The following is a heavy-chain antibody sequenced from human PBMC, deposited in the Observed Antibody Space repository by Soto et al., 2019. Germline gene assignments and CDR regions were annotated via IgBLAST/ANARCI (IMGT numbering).Heavy chain of an antibody. Sequence: DVQLVESGGGLVQSGGSLRLSCAASGLTLSHYIMSWVRQAPGKRLEWVANIKEDGHEKYYVDSVKGRFTISRDNAKNSLFLQVDSLRAEDTAFYYYVTYFGWGKHLPYWGQGTLVTVSS. V-gene: IGHV3-7*01. CDR2: IKEDGHEK. CDR3: VTYFGWGKHLPY. D-gene: IGHD3-10*01. J-gene: IGHJ4*02. CDR1: GLTLSHYI.